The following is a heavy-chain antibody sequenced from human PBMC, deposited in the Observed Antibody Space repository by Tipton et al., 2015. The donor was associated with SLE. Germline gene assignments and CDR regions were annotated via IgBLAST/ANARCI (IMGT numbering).Heavy chain of an antibody. CDR1: GFSFSNYW. J-gene: IGHJ4*02. D-gene: IGHD4-23*01. CDR3: ATGNWGGKGF. V-gene: IGHV3-7*01. CDR2: IKQDGSEK. Sequence: SLRLSCAASGFSFSNYWMSWVRQASGKGLEWVANIKQDGSEKYYVDSVKGRFTISRDNAKKSLYLQMNRLRAEDTAVFYCATGNWGGKGFWGQGTLVTVSS.